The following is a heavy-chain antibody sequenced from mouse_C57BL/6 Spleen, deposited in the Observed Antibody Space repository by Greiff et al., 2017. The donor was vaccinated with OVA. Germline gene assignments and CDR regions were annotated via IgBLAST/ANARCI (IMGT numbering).Heavy chain of an antibody. V-gene: IGHV5-16*01. CDR3: ARSVEYGSSDVYAMDY. D-gene: IGHD1-1*01. CDR2: INYDGSST. CDR1: GFTFSDYY. Sequence: EVQVVESEGGLVQPGSSMKLSCTASGFTFSDYYMAWVRQVPEQGLEWVANINYDGSSTYYLDSLKSRFIISRDNATNILYLQMSSLKSEDTGTYYGARSVEYGSSDVYAMDYWGQGTSVTVSS. J-gene: IGHJ4*01.